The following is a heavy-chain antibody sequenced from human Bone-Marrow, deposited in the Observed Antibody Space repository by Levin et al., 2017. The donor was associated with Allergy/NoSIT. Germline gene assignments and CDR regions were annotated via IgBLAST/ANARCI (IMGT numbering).Heavy chain of an antibody. CDR1: GFTFNTYW. CDR2: IEQDGSEK. D-gene: IGHD3-3*01. CDR3: ARMYYDSWARGRYFDS. V-gene: IGHV3-7*01. Sequence: GESLKISCTASGFTFNTYWMTWVRQSPGKGLEWVANIEQDGSEKDYVDSVKGRFTVSRDNAKNSLYLQMDSLRVEDTAVYYCARMYYDSWARGRYFDSWGQGTLVTVSS. J-gene: IGHJ4*02.